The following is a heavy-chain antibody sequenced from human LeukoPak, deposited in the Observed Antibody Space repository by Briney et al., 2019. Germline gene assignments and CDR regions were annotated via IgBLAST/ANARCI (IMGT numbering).Heavy chain of an antibody. V-gene: IGHV3-21*05. D-gene: IGHD3-10*01. J-gene: IGHJ4*02. Sequence: GGSLRLSCAASGFIFSNHGMNWVRQAPGKGLEWISYISSTSTDIYYLDSVKGRFTISRDNAKNSLYLQMNSLRAEDTAIYYCARRGPYFDYWGQGILVTVSS. CDR1: GFIFSNHG. CDR2: ISSTSTDI. CDR3: ARRGPYFDY.